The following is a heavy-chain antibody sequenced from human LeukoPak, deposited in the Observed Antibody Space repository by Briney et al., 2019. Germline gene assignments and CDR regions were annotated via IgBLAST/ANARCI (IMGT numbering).Heavy chain of an antibody. Sequence: GGSLRLSCAASGFTFSSYAMSWVRQAPGKGLEWVSAISGSGGSTCYADSVKGRFTISRDNSKNTLYLQMNSLRAEDTAVYYCAKVTTDMIVVVITTFDYWGQGTLVTVSS. V-gene: IGHV3-23*01. CDR2: ISGSGGST. CDR3: AKVTTDMIVVVITTFDY. J-gene: IGHJ4*02. D-gene: IGHD3-22*01. CDR1: GFTFSSYA.